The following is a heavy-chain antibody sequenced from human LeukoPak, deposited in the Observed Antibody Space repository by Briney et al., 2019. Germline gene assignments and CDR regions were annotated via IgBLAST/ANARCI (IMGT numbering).Heavy chain of an antibody. CDR2: ISWNRGSI. D-gene: IGHD6-13*01. CDR3: AKDWGIAAAGITYYFDY. CDR1: GFTFYDYA. J-gene: IGHJ4*02. Sequence: GGSLRLSCAASGFTFYDYAMHGVRHAPGKGREWGSGISWNRGSIGYADSVKGRFTISRDNAKNSLYLQMNSLRAEDTGLYYCAKDWGIAAAGITYYFDYWGQGTLVTVPS. V-gene: IGHV3-9*01.